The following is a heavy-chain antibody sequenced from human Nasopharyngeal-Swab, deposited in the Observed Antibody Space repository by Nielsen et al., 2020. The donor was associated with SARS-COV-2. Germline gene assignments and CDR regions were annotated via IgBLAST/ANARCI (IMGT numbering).Heavy chain of an antibody. D-gene: IGHD3-22*01. CDR2: ISGRGGST. Sequence: WIRPPPGKGLEWVSAISGRGGSTYDADTVKGRVTIARDNSKNTLYLQRNSLGAEDTAVYYRAKAARITMIGVYDYWGQGTLVTVSS. V-gene: IGHV3-23*01. J-gene: IGHJ4*02. CDR3: AKAARITMIGVYDY.